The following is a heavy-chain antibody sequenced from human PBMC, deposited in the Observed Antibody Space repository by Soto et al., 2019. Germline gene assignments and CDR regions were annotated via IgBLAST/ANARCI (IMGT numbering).Heavy chain of an antibody. J-gene: IGHJ4*02. CDR1: GGTFSSYT. CDR3: ARPVRGYYDSSGYYPFDY. CDR2: IIPIFGTA. V-gene: IGHV1-69*13. D-gene: IGHD3-22*01. Sequence: SVKVSCKASGGTFSSYTISWVRQAPGQGLEWMGGIIPIFGTANYAQKFQGRVTITADESTSTAYMELSSLRSEDTAVYYCARPVRGYYDSSGYYPFDYWGQGTLVTVSS.